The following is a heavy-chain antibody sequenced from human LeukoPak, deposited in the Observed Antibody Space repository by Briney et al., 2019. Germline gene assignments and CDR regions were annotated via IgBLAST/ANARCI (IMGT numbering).Heavy chain of an antibody. V-gene: IGHV3-21*01. CDR3: ARIRDYGGDYYYYYGMDV. D-gene: IGHD4-23*01. Sequence: PGGSLRLSCAASGFTFSSYSMNWVRQAPGKGLEWVSSISSSSSYIYYADSVKGRFTIFRDNAKNSLYLQLNSLRAEDTAVYYCARIRDYGGDYYYYYGMDVWGQGTTVTVSS. CDR2: ISSSSSYI. J-gene: IGHJ6*02. CDR1: GFTFSSYS.